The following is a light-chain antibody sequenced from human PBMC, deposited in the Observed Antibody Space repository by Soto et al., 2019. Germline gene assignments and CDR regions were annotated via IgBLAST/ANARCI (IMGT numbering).Light chain of an antibody. CDR2: QDS. CDR1: KLGDKY. J-gene: IGLJ2*01. Sequence: SYELTQPPSVSVSPGQTASITCSGDKLGDKYACWYQQKPGQSPVLVIYQDSKRPSGIPERFSGSNSGNTATLTISGTQAMDEADYYCQAWDSSLGVVFGGGTKLIVL. CDR3: QAWDSSLGVV. V-gene: IGLV3-1*01.